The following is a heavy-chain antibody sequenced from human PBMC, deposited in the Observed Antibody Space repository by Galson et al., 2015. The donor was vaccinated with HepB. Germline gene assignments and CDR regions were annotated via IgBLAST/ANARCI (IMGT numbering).Heavy chain of an antibody. CDR3: ARERSTAWDDYFDY. CDR1: GFTFSDYY. V-gene: IGHV3-11*01. D-gene: IGHD1-26*01. Sequence: SLRLSCAASGFTFSDYYMSWIRQAPGKGLEWVSYISSSGSTIYYADSVKGRFTISRDNAKNSLYLQMNSLRAEVTAVYYCARERSTAWDDYFDYWGQGTLVTVS. J-gene: IGHJ4*02. CDR2: ISSSGSTI.